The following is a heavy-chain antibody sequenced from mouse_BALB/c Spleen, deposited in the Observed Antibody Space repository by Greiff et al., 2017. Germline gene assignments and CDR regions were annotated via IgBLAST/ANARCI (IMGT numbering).Heavy chain of an antibody. D-gene: IGHD1-1*01. CDR1: GYSITSDYA. CDR2: ISYSGST. J-gene: IGHJ4*01. Sequence: EVQLVESGPGLVKPSQSLSLTCTVTGYSITSDYAWNWIRQFPGNKLEWMGYISYSGSTSYNPSLKSRISITRDTSKNQFFLQLNSVTTEDTATYYCARLPSNGVYYYGSSYGAMDYWGQGTSVTVSS. V-gene: IGHV3-2*02. CDR3: ARLPSNGVYYYGSSYGAMDY.